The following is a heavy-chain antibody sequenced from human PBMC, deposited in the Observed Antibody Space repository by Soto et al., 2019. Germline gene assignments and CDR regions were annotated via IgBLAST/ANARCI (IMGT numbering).Heavy chain of an antibody. CDR1: GFTFSSYS. D-gene: IGHD6-13*01. CDR2: ISGSGVST. V-gene: IGHV3-23*01. J-gene: IGHJ1*01. Sequence: GGSLRLSCAACGFTFSSYSISWVRQAPWKGLEWVSAISGSGVSTYYADSVKGRFTISRDNSKNTLYLQMNSLRAEDTAVYYCAKEGRAAAAGSGGYFQHWAQGTLVTVSS. CDR3: AKEGRAAAAGSGGYFQH.